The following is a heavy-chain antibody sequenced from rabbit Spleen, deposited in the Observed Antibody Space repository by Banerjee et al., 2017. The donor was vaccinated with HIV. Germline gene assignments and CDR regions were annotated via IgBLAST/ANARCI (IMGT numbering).Heavy chain of an antibody. CDR2: IYAGSGST. J-gene: IGHJ4*01. V-gene: IGHV1S47*01. Sequence: QQQLEESGGGLVKPGASLTLTCKASGFSFSNNAMCWVRQAPGEGPEWIACIYAGSGSTWYASWAKGRFTATRSTSLNTVTLQMNSLTAADTATYFCARSGGGDYNAAANLWGQGTLVTVS. CDR1: GFSFSNNA. D-gene: IGHD1-1*01. CDR3: ARSGGGDYNAAANL.